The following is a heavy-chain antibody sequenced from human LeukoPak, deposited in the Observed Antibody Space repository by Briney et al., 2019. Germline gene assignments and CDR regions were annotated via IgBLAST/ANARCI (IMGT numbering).Heavy chain of an antibody. V-gene: IGHV4-34*01. CDR3: ASAVAGMGYNWFDP. Sequence: PSETLSLTCAVYGGSFSGYYWSWIRQPPGKGLEWIGEINHSRSTNYNPSLKSRVTISVDTSKNQFSLKLSSVTAADTAVYYCASAVAGMGYNWFDPWGQGTLVTVSS. CDR2: INHSRST. D-gene: IGHD6-19*01. CDR1: GGSFSGYY. J-gene: IGHJ5*02.